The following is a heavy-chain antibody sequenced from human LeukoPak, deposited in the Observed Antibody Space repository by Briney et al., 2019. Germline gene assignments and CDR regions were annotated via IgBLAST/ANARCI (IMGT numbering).Heavy chain of an antibody. V-gene: IGHV3-30*18. D-gene: IGHD6-13*01. CDR1: GFTFSNYG. Sequence: AGGSLRLSCAASGFTFSNYGMYWVRQAPGKGLEWVTVISYDGRNKFYADSVKGRFTVSRDNSKSTLHLQMDSLGAEDTALYYCVKGMFSSSWNYFGYWGQGTLVTVSS. CDR2: ISYDGRNK. CDR3: VKGMFSSSWNYFGY. J-gene: IGHJ4*02.